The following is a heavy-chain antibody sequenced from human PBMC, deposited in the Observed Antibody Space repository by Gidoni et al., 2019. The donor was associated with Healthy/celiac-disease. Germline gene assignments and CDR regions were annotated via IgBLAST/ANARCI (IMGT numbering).Heavy chain of an antibody. CDR3: ARDGANYYGMDV. V-gene: IGHV1-46*03. D-gene: IGHD4-17*01. CDR1: GYTFTSYD. CDR2: INPSGGRT. Sequence: QVQLVQSGAEVKKPGASMQVSCKASGYTFTSYDMHWVRQAPGQVLEWMGIINPSGGRTSYAQKFQGRVTMTSDTSTSTVYMELSSLRSEDTAVYYCARDGANYYGMDVWGQGTTVTVSS. J-gene: IGHJ6*01.